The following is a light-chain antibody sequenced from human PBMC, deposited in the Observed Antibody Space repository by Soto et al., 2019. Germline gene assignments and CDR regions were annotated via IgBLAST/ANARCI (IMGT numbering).Light chain of an antibody. CDR3: QQRSNWLT. Sequence: EIVLTQSPATLSLSPGERATLSCRASQSVSSYLAWYQQKPGQAPRLLIYDASNTATGIPARFSGSGSGTYFTLTISRLEPEDFAVYYCQQRSNWLTFGGGTKVEIK. CDR1: QSVSSY. CDR2: DAS. V-gene: IGKV3-11*01. J-gene: IGKJ4*01.